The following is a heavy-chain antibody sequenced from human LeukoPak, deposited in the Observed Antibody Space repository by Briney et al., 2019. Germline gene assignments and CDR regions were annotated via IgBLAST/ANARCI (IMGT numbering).Heavy chain of an antibody. CDR3: ARDQPVTIFGVVIRGDDY. D-gene: IGHD3-3*01. V-gene: IGHV1-69*04. CDR2: IIPILGIA. J-gene: IGHJ4*02. CDR1: GYTFTSYA. Sequence: SVKVSCKASGYTFTSYAISWVRQAPGQGLEWMGRIIPILGIANYAQKFQGRVTITADKSTSTAYMELSSLRSEDTAVYYCARDQPVTIFGVVIRGDDYWGQGTLVTVSS.